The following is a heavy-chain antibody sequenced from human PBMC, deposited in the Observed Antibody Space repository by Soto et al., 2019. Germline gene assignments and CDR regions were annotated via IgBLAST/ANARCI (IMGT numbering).Heavy chain of an antibody. CDR3: AKGCSSGWYYFYY. CDR1: GFTFSRYA. CDR2: TSGSGGST. V-gene: IGHV3-23*01. D-gene: IGHD6-13*01. J-gene: IGHJ4*02. Sequence: EVQRLESGGGLVQPGGSLRLSCAASGFTFSRYAMSWVRQAPGKGLEWVSATSGSGGSTYYADSVQCRFTSSRAHSKNTRPLQMNSLRAEDMAVYYCAKGCSSGWYYFYYWGQRCLVSVSP.